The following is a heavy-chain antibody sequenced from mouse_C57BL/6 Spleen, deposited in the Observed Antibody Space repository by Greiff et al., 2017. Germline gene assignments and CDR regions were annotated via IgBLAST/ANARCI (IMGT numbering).Heavy chain of an antibody. CDR3: AINYDYDYYAMDY. CDR1: GFTFSDYY. Sequence: EVMLVESGGGLVQPGGSLKFSCAASGFTFSDYYMYWVRQTPEKRLEWVAYISNGGGGNYYPATVKGRFTISRDTAKNTLYLQMSRLTSEDTALYYCAINYDYDYYAMDYWGQGTSVTVSA. CDR2: ISNGGGGN. D-gene: IGHD2-4*01. V-gene: IGHV5-12*01. J-gene: IGHJ4*01.